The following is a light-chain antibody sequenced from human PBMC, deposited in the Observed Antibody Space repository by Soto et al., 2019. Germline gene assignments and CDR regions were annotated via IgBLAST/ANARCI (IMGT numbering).Light chain of an antibody. CDR3: QQYGNSPFT. CDR2: GAS. J-gene: IGKJ4*01. V-gene: IGKV3-20*01. Sequence: EIVLTQSPGTLSLSPGERATLSCRASQSVSSNYLAWYQQKPGQAPRLLIYGASSRATGIPEKFSGSGSGTDFTRTISRLEPEDFAVYYCQQYGNSPFTFGGGTKVEIK. CDR1: QSVSSNY.